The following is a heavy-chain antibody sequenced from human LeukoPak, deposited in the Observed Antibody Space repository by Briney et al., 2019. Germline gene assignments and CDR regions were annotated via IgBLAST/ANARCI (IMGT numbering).Heavy chain of an antibody. Sequence: GGSLRLSCAASGFTFSSYWMHWVRQAPGKGLMWVSHINTDGSSTSYADSVKGRFTISRDNAKNTLNLQMNSLRAEDTAVYHCARDTYETSGYDYGPFDYWGQGTLVTVAS. CDR3: ARDTYETSGYDYGPFDY. V-gene: IGHV3-74*01. CDR2: INTDGSST. J-gene: IGHJ4*02. CDR1: GFTFSSYW. D-gene: IGHD3-22*01.